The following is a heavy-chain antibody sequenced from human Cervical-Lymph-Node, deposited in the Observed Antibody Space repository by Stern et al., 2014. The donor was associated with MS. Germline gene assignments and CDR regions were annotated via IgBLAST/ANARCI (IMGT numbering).Heavy chain of an antibody. V-gene: IGHV3-9*01. CDR1: GFTFVDYA. D-gene: IGHD6-19*01. Sequence: EVQLVESGGGLVQPGGSLGLSCAASGFTFVDYAMHWVPQAPGKGLEWGSGISWNSGTTAYADSVKDRFTISRDNAKTSLHLQMNSLRGDDTALYYCVRDSRGSSGWYGVWFDPWGQGTPVTVSS. J-gene: IGHJ5*02. CDR3: VRDSRGSSGWYGVWFDP. CDR2: ISWNSGTT.